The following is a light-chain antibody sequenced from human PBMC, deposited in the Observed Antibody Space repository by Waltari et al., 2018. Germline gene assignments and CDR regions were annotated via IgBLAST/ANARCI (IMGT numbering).Light chain of an antibody. V-gene: IGKV1-8*01. J-gene: IGKJ5*01. CDR2: ASS. Sequence: AIRMTQSPSSLSASTGDRVTIACRANQSISTYLAWYQQKPGKAPNLLIYASSTLQTAVSQRFSGSGSGTGFTLTISCLQSEDFATYYCQQYYSYPITFGQGTRLE. CDR3: QQYYSYPIT. CDR1: QSISTY.